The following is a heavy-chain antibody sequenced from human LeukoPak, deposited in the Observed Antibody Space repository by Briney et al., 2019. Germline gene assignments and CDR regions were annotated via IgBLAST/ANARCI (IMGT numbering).Heavy chain of an antibody. CDR3: ATLRRSGWYIGD. D-gene: IGHD6-19*01. CDR2: INPYSGGT. J-gene: IGHJ4*02. Sequence: ASVKVSCKASGYTFSDYYMHWVRQAPGQGLEWMGWINPYSGGTNYAEKFQGMVTMTRDTSMTTAYMELSSLRSDDTALYYCATLRRSGWYIGDWGQGTLVTVSS. V-gene: IGHV1-2*02. CDR1: GYTFSDYY.